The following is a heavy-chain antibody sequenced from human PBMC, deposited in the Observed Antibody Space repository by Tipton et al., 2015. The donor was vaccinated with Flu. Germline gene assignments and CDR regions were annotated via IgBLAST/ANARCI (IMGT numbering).Heavy chain of an antibody. CDR3: ATAVNWYYFDY. V-gene: IGHV4-59*11. Sequence: TLSLTCAVFGGSFSGHYWVWIRQPPGKGLEWIGYIYYSGSTNYNPSLKSRVTLSIDTPKNQCSLSLSSVTAADTAVYYCATAVNWYYFDYWGQGTLVTVSA. CDR1: GGSFSGHY. D-gene: IGHD1-1*01. J-gene: IGHJ4*02. CDR2: IYYSGST.